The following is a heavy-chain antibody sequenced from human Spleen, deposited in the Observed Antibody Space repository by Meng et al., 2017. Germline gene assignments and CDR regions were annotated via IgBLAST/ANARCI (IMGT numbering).Heavy chain of an antibody. CDR3: ASGTPGRSYCDY. V-gene: IGHV1-18*03. CDR2: FVSNADR. Sequence: QAQLLQSGAEVKKPGASPWLSCQASDYPSASYGISWFRQAPGQGLEWMGWFVSNADRYPAQKFQGRVTMTRDTSTSTVYMELRSLRSDDMAVYYCASGTPGRSYCDYWGQGTLVTVSS. CDR1: DYPSASYG. D-gene: IGHD2-15*01. J-gene: IGHJ4*02.